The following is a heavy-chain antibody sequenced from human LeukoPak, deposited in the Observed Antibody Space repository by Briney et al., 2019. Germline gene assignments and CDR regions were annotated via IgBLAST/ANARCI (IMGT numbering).Heavy chain of an antibody. CDR1: GGSISSSNW. Sequence: PSETLSLTCAVSGGSISSSNWWSWVRQPPGKGLEWIGEIYHSGSTYYNPSLKSRVTISVDTSKNQFSLKLSSVTAADTAVYYCARRLGTTVTTYKDLYYFDYWGQGTLVTVSS. CDR2: IYHSGST. J-gene: IGHJ4*02. CDR3: ARRLGTTVTTYKDLYYFDY. V-gene: IGHV4-4*02. D-gene: IGHD4-17*01.